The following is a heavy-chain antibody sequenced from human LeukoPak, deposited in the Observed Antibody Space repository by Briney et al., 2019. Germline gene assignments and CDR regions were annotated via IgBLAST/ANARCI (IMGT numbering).Heavy chain of an antibody. CDR1: GSTFSSYS. V-gene: IGHV3-21*01. CDR2: ITSSSSYI. CDR3: ASGRNVGITGTTGAFDI. Sequence: GGSLRLSCAASGSTFSSYSMNWVRQAPGKGLEWVSSITSSSSYIYYADSLKGRFTISRDNAKNSLYLQMNSLGDEDTAVYYCASGRNVGITGTTGAFDIWGQGTMVTVSS. D-gene: IGHD1-7*01. J-gene: IGHJ3*02.